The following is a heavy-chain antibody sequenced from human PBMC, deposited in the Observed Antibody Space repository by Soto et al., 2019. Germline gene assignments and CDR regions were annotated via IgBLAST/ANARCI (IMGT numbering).Heavy chain of an antibody. V-gene: IGHV4-30-4*01. CDR1: GGSISNVNYC. CDR3: ASVPSWDKVDY. CDR2: IYNGGST. J-gene: IGHJ4*02. Sequence: QVQLQESGPGLVKPSETLSLTCTVSGGSISNVNYCWSWIRQSPDKGLEWIGHIYNGGSTYNNPSLKSRVPLSVATSTHQSSLKFSSVSAADTAVYYCASVPSWDKVDYWAQRTLVTLSS. D-gene: IGHD1-26*01.